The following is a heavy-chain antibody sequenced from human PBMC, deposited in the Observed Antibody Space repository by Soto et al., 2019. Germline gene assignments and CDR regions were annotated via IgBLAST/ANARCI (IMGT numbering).Heavy chain of an antibody. CDR1: GDSVSINSAA. CDR2: TYYRSKWYN. Sequence: KQSQTLSLTCAISGDSVSINSAAWNWIRQSPSRGLEWLGSTYYRSKWYNDYAVSVKSRITINPDTSKNLFSLQLNSVTPEDTAVYYCAREWSYFAGDAFDIWGQGTMVTVSS. V-gene: IGHV6-1*01. CDR3: AREWSYFAGDAFDI. J-gene: IGHJ3*02. D-gene: IGHD1-26*01.